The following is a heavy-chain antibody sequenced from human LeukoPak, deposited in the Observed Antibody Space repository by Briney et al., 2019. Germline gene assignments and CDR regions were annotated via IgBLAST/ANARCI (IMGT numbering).Heavy chain of an antibody. CDR1: GGSIDSYY. CDR2: IYYTGST. V-gene: IGHV4-59*01. J-gene: IGHJ4*02. D-gene: IGHD1-26*01. CDR3: ARGSGSTEYYFDY. Sequence: QTSETLSLTCTVSGGSIDSYYWSWIRQPPGKGLEWIGYIYYTGSTEYHPSLKSRVTISLDTSKNQFSLKLTSVTAADTAVYYCARGSGSTEYYFDYWGQGTLVTVSS.